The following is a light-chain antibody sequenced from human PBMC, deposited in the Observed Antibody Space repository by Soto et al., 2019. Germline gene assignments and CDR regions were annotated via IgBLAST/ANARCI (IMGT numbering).Light chain of an antibody. CDR3: KQYDNLPVT. CDR2: GAS. V-gene: IGKV1-33*01. CDR1: QYISYY. Sequence: DIQITQSPSSLSASVGPRINLRFQSSQYISYYLSWYQQKPGQAPNLLIYGASNLEPGVPSRFSGSGSGTDFSLTISSLQTEDIATYYCKQYDNLPVTFGNGTRLEIK. J-gene: IGKJ5*01.